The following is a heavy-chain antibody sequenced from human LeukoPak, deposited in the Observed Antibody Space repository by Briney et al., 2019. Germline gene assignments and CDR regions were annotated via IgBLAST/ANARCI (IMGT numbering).Heavy chain of an antibody. CDR1: GGSISSSSYY. D-gene: IGHD6-19*01. CDR3: ARRWQWLVPSFDY. J-gene: IGHJ4*02. CDR2: INHSGST. Sequence: PSETLSLTCTVSGGSISSSSYYWSWIRQPPGKGLEWIGEINHSGSTNYNPSLKSRVTISVDTSKNQFSLKLSSVTAADTAVYYCARRWQWLVPSFDYWGQGTLVTVSS. V-gene: IGHV4-39*07.